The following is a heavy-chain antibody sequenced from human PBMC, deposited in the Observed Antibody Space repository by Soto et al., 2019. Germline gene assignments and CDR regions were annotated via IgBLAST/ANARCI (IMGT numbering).Heavy chain of an antibody. J-gene: IGHJ5*02. Sequence: SETLSLTCAVYGGSFSGYYWNWIRQPPGKGLEWIGEINHSGSTNYKSSLKSRVTISVDTSKNQFSLKVSSVTVADTAVYYCARGPQVGATQGWFDPWGQGTLVTV. CDR2: INHSGST. V-gene: IGHV4-34*01. CDR3: ARGPQVGATQGWFDP. D-gene: IGHD1-26*01. CDR1: GGSFSGYY.